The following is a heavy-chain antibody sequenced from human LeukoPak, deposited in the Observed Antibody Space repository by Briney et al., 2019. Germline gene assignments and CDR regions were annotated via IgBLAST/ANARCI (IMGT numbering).Heavy chain of an antibody. CDR2: INPSGGST. D-gene: IGHD3/OR15-3a*01. CDR3: AREIKGIGLDY. Sequence: ASVKVSCKASGYTFTSYYMHWVRQAPGQGLEWMGIINPSGGSTSDAQKFQGRVTMTRDMSTSTVYMELSSLRSEDTAVYYCAREIKGIGLDYWGQGTLVTVSS. CDR1: GYTFTSYY. V-gene: IGHV1-46*01. J-gene: IGHJ4*02.